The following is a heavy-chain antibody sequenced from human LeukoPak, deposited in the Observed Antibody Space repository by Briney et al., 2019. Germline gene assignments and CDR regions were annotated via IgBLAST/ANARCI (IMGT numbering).Heavy chain of an antibody. D-gene: IGHD2-21*01. Sequence: RPSETLSLTCNVSGASFNYYYRSWIRQPAGKGLEWIGRVYLGGSTNYNPSLKSRVMMSLDKANNQFSLRLSSVTAADTAIYYCARDHCDDAACYPFDRWGQGALVTVSS. V-gene: IGHV4-4*07. CDR1: GASFNYYY. J-gene: IGHJ4*02. CDR3: ARDHCDDAACYPFDR. CDR2: VYLGGST.